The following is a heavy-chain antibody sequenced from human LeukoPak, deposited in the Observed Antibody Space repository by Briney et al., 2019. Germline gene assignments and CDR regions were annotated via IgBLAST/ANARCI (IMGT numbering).Heavy chain of an antibody. J-gene: IGHJ4*02. CDR2: IYYSGST. Sequence: SETLSLTCTVSGDSISTSNSYWGWIRQPPGKGLEWIGSIYYSGSTYYNPSLKSRVTISVDTSKNHFSLKLSSVTAADTAVYYCARDFRGGYDFWSGYYTPYYFDYWGQRTLVTVSP. CDR1: GDSISTSNSY. V-gene: IGHV4-39*07. D-gene: IGHD3-3*01. CDR3: ARDFRGGYDFWSGYYTPYYFDY.